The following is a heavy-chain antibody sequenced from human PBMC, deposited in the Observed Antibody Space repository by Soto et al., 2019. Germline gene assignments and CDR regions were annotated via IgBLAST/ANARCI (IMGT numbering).Heavy chain of an antibody. CDR2: ISYDGSNK. CDR1: GFTFSSYG. CDR3: AKDPTYCLEPDSSGCPAGYFQH. V-gene: IGHV3-30*18. J-gene: IGHJ1*01. Sequence: PGGSLRLSCAASGFTFSSYGMHWVRQAPGKGLEWVAVISYDGSNKYYADSVKGRFTISRDNSKNTLYLQMNSLRAEDTAVYYCAKDPTYCLEPDSSGCPAGYFQHWGQGTLVTVSS. D-gene: IGHD3-22*01.